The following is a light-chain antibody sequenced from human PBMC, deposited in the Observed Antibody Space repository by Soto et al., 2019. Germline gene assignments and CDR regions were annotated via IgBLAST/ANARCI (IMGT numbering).Light chain of an antibody. CDR1: ESVHSN. CDR2: YAS. J-gene: IGKJ3*01. CDR3: QHYSNWPPT. V-gene: IGKV3-15*01. Sequence: EMVMTQSPATLSVSPGERVTLSCRASESVHSNLAWYQQKPGQGPSLLIYYASTRVTGVPDRFSGSGSGTEFTLTISSLQSEAFGVYYCQHYSNWPPTFGPGTKVEIK.